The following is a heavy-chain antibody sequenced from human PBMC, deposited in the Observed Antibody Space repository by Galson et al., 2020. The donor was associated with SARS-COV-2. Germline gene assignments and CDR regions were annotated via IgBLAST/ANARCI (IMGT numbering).Heavy chain of an antibody. Sequence: GGSLRLSCAASGFTFNYYGMSWVRQGPGKGLEWVSGINGDGGRPFYAGSVKGRFTISRDNSRNIVFLQMNSLRAEDTALYYCARGQDGLSFSELNYGGQGTLVTVSS. D-gene: IGHD1-7*01. J-gene: IGHJ4*02. V-gene: IGHV3-23*01. CDR1: GFTFNYYG. CDR3: ARGQDGLSFSELNY. CDR2: INGDGGRP.